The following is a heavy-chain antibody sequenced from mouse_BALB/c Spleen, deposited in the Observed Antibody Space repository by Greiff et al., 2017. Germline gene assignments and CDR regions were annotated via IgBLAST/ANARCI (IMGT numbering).Heavy chain of an antibody. J-gene: IGHJ1*01. CDR1: GYSFTGYT. CDR3: ARRNYYGSSYGWYFDV. CDR2: INPYNGGT. D-gene: IGHD1-1*01. Sequence: EVKLMESGPELVKPGASMKISCKASGYSFTGYTMNWVKQSHGKNLEWIGLINPYNGGTSYNQKFKGKATLTVDKSSSTAYMELLSLTSEDSAVYYCARRNYYGSSYGWYFDVWGAGTTVTVSS. V-gene: IGHV1-18*01.